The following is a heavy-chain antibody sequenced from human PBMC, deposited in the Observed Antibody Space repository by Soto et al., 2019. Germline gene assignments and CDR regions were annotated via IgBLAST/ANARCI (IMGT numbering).Heavy chain of an antibody. V-gene: IGHV1-69*02. D-gene: IGHD1-1*01. Sequence: QVQLVQSGAEVKEPGSSVKVSCKVSGGTFSSQTINWVRQVPGQGLEWMGSVIPIIGEGKYAQIFLCRVTITAARPPSTAYRELSSLRAEDTAVYYCASPAVNDLDADSSAFDIWGQGTMVTVSS. J-gene: IGHJ3*02. CDR1: GGTFSSQT. CDR2: VIPIIGEG. CDR3: ASPAVNDLDADSSAFDI.